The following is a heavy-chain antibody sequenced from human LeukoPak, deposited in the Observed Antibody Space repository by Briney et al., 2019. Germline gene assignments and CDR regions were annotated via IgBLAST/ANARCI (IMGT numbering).Heavy chain of an antibody. CDR2: ISGTGANT. D-gene: IGHD2/OR15-2a*01. Sequence: GGSLRLSCAASGFTFKNYGMSWVRQAPGKGLEWVSDISGTGANTYYADSVKGRFTISRDNSRNTLHLQMNSLRVEDTAVYYCARALYGGQNDAFDIWGQGTMVTVSS. CDR1: GFTFKNYG. J-gene: IGHJ3*02. V-gene: IGHV3-23*01. CDR3: ARALYGGQNDAFDI.